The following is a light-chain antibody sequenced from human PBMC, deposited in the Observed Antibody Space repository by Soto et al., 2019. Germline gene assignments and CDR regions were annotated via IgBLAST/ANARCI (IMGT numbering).Light chain of an antibody. CDR2: GAS. CDR1: QSVSSN. V-gene: IGKV3D-15*01. J-gene: IGKJ5*01. Sequence: EIVMTQSRATLSVSPGERATLSCRASQSVSSNLAWYQQKPGQAPRLLIYGASIRATGIPARFSGSGSGTEFTLTISSLQSEDFAVYYCQQYNNWPLTFGQGTRLEIK. CDR3: QQYNNWPLT.